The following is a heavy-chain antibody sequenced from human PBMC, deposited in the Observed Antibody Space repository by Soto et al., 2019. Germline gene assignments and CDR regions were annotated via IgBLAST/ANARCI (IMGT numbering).Heavy chain of an antibody. J-gene: IGHJ4*02. CDR2: IWYDGSNK. CDR3: ARVHCSGGSCYSGQGFFDY. V-gene: IGHV3-33*01. CDR1: GFTFSSYG. D-gene: IGHD2-15*01. Sequence: GGSLRLSCAASGFTFSSYGMHWVRQAPGKGLEWVAVIWYDGSNKYYADSVKGRFTISRDNSKNTLYLQMNSLRAEDTAVYYYARVHCSGGSCYSGQGFFDYWGQGTLVTVSS.